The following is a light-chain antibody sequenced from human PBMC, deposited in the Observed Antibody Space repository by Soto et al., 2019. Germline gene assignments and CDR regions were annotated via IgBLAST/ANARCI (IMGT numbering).Light chain of an antibody. V-gene: IGKV3-15*01. Sequence: EIVMTQSPATVSVSQGERASLSCRASQTVNSKMAWYQQKPGQGPRLLIYGASTRATGIPARFSGSGSGTEYTLTISSLQLEDLAVYWCQQRFNWPWTFGQGTKWIS. J-gene: IGKJ1*01. CDR2: GAS. CDR3: QQRFNWPWT. CDR1: QTVNSK.